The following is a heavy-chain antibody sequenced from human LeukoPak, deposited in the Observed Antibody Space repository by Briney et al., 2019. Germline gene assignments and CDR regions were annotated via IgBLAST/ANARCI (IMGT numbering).Heavy chain of an antibody. J-gene: IGHJ1*01. CDR3: ARSGDPEYFQH. CDR1: GFTFSSYA. D-gene: IGHD4-17*01. CDR2: ISYDGSNK. V-gene: IGHV3-30-3*01. Sequence: PGGSLRLSCAASGFTFSSYAMHWVRQAPGKGLEWVAVISYDGSNKYYADPVKGRFTISRDNSKNTLYLQMNSLRAEGTAVYYCARSGDPEYFQHWGQGTLVTVSS.